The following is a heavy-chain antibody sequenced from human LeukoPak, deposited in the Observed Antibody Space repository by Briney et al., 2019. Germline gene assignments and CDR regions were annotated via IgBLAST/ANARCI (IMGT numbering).Heavy chain of an antibody. V-gene: IGHV1-2*02. CDR2: INPNSGGT. CDR3: ARDIGITGIGYFDY. Sequence: GASVKVSCKASGYTFTGYYIHWVRQAPGQGLEWMGWINPNSGGTIYAQKFQGRITMTRGTSISTAYMELRRLRSDDTAVYYCARDIGITGIGYFDYWGQGTLVTVSS. CDR1: GYTFTGYY. J-gene: IGHJ4*02. D-gene: IGHD1-20*01.